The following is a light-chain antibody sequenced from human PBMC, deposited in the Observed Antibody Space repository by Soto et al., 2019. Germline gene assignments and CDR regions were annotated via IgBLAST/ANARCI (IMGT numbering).Light chain of an antibody. CDR2: FAS. V-gene: IGKV3-15*01. J-gene: IGKJ4*01. Sequence: EIVMTQSPATLSVSPGERATLSCRASQSVSSKLAWFQQKPGQAPRLLIYFASTGATGIPARFSGSGSGTEFTLTISSLQSEDCAIYYCQQYHTWPITFGGGTKVDIK. CDR3: QQYHTWPIT. CDR1: QSVSSK.